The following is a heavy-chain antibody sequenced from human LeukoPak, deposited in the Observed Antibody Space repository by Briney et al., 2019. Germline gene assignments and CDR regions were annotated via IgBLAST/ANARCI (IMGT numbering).Heavy chain of an antibody. V-gene: IGHV5-51*01. CDR3: ARASRDGYNQNFDH. D-gene: IGHD5-24*01. Sequence: GESLKISCKGSGYSFTSYWNAWVRQRPGKGLEWMGIIYPGGSETRYDPSFQGQVTISADSSTSTAYLQWSSLRAPDTAMYYCARASRDGYNQNFDHWGQGTLVTVSS. CDR1: GYSFTSYW. J-gene: IGHJ4*02. CDR2: IYPGGSET.